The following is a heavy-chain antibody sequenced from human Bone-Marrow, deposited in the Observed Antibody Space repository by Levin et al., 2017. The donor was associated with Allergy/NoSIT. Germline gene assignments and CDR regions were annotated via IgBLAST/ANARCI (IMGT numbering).Heavy chain of an antibody. D-gene: IGHD5-12*01. V-gene: IGHV3-21*01. J-gene: IGHJ4*02. CDR1: GFTFKNYR. CDR3: ARDYGGYDVDY. CDR2: ITSSGSYI. Sequence: PGGSLRLSCAASGFTFKNYRMNWVRQAPGKGLEWVSSITSSGSYIYYADSVKGRFTISRDNAESSLYLQMNSLRAEDTAFYYCARDYGGYDVDYWGQGALVTVSS.